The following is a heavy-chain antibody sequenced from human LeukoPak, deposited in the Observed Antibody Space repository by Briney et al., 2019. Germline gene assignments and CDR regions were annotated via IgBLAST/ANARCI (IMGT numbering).Heavy chain of an antibody. V-gene: IGHV3-7*05. J-gene: IGHJ4*02. D-gene: IGHD5-12*01. CDR1: GXTFSNDW. CDR2: IRKDGSEK. Sequence: GGSLRLSCAASGXTFSNDWMNWVRQAPGKGLEWVANIRKDGSEKHYVDSVTGRFTISRDNAKNSLYLQMNSLRAEDTAVYYCSRDGSGPFDDWGQGTLVTVSS. CDR3: SRDGSGPFDD.